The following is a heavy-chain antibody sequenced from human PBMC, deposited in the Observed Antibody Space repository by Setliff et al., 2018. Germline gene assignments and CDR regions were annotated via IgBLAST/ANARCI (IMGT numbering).Heavy chain of an antibody. CDR1: GASITNTNYY. D-gene: IGHD3-16*01. CDR2: IFYSGRT. Sequence: SETLSLTCTVSGASITNTNYYWGLIRQPPGKGLEWIGSIFYSGRTFYNPSLKSRVTISVDTSKNQFSLTLCSVTAADTAVYYCARLPNYVWGSPVDYWGQGTLVTVSS. J-gene: IGHJ4*02. CDR3: ARLPNYVWGSPVDY. V-gene: IGHV4-39*01.